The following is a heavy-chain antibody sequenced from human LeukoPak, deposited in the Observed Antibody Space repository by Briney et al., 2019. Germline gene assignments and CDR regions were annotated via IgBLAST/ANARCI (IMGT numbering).Heavy chain of an antibody. D-gene: IGHD6-19*01. CDR2: TYYRSKWYN. V-gene: IGHV6-1*01. CDR3: ARSTGYSSGWSDY. J-gene: IGHJ4*02. CDR1: GDSVSSNSAA. Sequence: SQTLSLTCAISGDSVSSNSAAWNWIRQSQSRGLEWLGRTYYRSKWYNDYAVSVKSRITINPDTSKNQFSLQLNSVTPEDTAVYYCARSTGYSSGWSDYWGQGTLVTVSS.